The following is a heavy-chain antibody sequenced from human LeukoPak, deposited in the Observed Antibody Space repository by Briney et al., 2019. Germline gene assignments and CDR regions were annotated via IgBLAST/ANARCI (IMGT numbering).Heavy chain of an antibody. J-gene: IGHJ5*02. CDR1: GGTFSNFG. D-gene: IGHD6-13*01. CDR3: ARKQQRIEGFDP. CDR2: IIPMFDTI. V-gene: IGHV1-69*05. Sequence: SVKVSCKASGGTFSNFGISWVRQAPGQGLEWMGGIIPMFDTINYAQKFQGRVTITTDESTSTAYMELSSLRSEDTAVYYCARKQQRIEGFDPWGQGTLVTVSS.